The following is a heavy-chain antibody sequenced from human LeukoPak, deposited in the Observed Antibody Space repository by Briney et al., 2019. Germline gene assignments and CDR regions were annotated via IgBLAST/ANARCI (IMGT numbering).Heavy chain of an antibody. D-gene: IGHD3-16*01. Sequence: SETLSLTCSASGDSISSYFWAWIRQPPGKGLEWIGYVCYNGSTNYNPSLRNRVAISIDTSKNQFSLKLSSATAADTAVYYCATSGGFNSPRHYWGRGTLVIVSS. CDR2: VCYNGST. J-gene: IGHJ4*02. CDR1: GDSISSYF. CDR3: ATSGGFNSPRHY. V-gene: IGHV4-59*01.